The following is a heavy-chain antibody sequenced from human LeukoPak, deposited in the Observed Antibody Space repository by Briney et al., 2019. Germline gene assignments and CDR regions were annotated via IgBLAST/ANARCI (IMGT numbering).Heavy chain of an antibody. Sequence: ASVKVSCKASGYTFTSYGISWVRQAPGQGLEWMGWISAYNGNTNYAQKLQGRVTMTTDTSTSTAYMELRSLRSDDTAVYYCARGMVRGVIGSRGVLRYWGQGTLVTVSS. CDR2: ISAYNGNT. CDR1: GYTFTSYG. CDR3: ARGMVRGVIGSRGVLRY. D-gene: IGHD3-10*01. J-gene: IGHJ4*02. V-gene: IGHV1-18*01.